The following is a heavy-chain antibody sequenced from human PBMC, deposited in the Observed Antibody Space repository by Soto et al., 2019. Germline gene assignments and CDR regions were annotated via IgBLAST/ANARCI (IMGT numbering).Heavy chain of an antibody. CDR3: ARNLRFLEWLLRDAFDI. CDR1: GFTFSSYS. D-gene: IGHD3-3*01. V-gene: IGHV3-21*01. Sequence: GGSLRLSCAASGFTFSSYSMNWVRQAPGKGLEWVSSISSSSSYIYYADSVKGRFTISRDNAKNSLYLQMNSLRAEDTAVYYCARNLRFLEWLLRDAFDIWGQGTMVTVSS. J-gene: IGHJ3*02. CDR2: ISSSSSYI.